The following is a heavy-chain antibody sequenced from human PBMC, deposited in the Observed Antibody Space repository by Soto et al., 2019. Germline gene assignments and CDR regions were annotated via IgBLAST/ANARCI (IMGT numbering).Heavy chain of an antibody. J-gene: IGHJ6*02. CDR2: MNPNSGNT. CDR3: ARDASPPGYYYYYGMDV. CDR1: GYTFTSYD. Sequence: QVQLVQSGAEVKKPGASVKVSCKASGYTFTSYDIYWVRQATGQGLEWMGWMNPNSGNTGYAQKFQGRVTMTRNTSXSXSYRELSSLRSEDTAVYYCARDASPPGYYYYYGMDVWGQGTTVTVSS. D-gene: IGHD1-1*01. V-gene: IGHV1-8*01.